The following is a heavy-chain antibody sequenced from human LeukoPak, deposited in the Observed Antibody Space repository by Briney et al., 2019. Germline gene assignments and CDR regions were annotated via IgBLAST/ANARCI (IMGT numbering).Heavy chain of an antibody. Sequence: GGSLRPSCAASGFTFSSYEMNWVRQAPGKGLEWVSYISSSGSTIYYADSVEGRFTISRDNAKNSLYLQMNSLRAEDTAVYYCARDRPGSGYYYFDYWGQGTLVTVSS. J-gene: IGHJ4*02. CDR3: ARDRPGSGYYYFDY. CDR2: ISSSGSTI. D-gene: IGHD3-22*01. CDR1: GFTFSSYE. V-gene: IGHV3-48*03.